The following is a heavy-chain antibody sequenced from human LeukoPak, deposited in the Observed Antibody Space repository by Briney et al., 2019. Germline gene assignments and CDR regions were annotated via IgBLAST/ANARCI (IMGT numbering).Heavy chain of an antibody. Sequence: GGSLRLSCAASGFTFSSYAMSWVRQAPGKGLEWVANIKEDGSEKHYVDSVKGRFTISRDNSKNSVYLQMNSLRAEDTAVYYCARDTPGCGGPSCFIRNAFDVWGQGTMVTVSS. D-gene: IGHD2-21*01. CDR2: IKEDGSEK. CDR1: GFTFSSYA. J-gene: IGHJ3*01. CDR3: ARDTPGCGGPSCFIRNAFDV. V-gene: IGHV3-7*03.